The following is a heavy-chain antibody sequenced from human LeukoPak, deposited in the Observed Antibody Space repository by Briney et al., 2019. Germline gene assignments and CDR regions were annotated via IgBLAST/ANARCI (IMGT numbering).Heavy chain of an antibody. CDR1: GFTFSTYA. D-gene: IGHD2/OR15-2a*01. Sequence: PGGSLRLSCAASGFTFSTYAMSWVRQAPGKGLEWVSTISDSGDNTYYADSVKGRFTISRDNSETTLYLQMNSLRAEDTAVYYCAISESDYWGQGILVTVSS. V-gene: IGHV3-23*01. CDR2: ISDSGDNT. CDR3: AISESDY. J-gene: IGHJ4*02.